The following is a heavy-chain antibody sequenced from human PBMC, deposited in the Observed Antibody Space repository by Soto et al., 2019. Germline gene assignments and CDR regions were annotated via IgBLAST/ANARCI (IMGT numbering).Heavy chain of an antibody. CDR3: ARDYYGAGSHYYYYGMEV. Sequence: LSLTCTVSGDSITSGGYYWSWLRQQPGKGLEWIGYIYHSGGASYNPSLRGRAVISIDTSKNQFFLRMNAVTAADTATYYCARDYYGAGSHYYYYGMEVWGQGTTVTVSS. CDR1: GDSITSGGYY. CDR2: IYHSGGA. D-gene: IGHD3-10*01. V-gene: IGHV4-31*03. J-gene: IGHJ6*02.